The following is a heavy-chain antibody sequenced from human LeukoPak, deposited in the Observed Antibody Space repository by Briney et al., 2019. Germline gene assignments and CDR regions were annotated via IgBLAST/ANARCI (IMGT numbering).Heavy chain of an antibody. J-gene: IGHJ6*03. V-gene: IGHV3-23*01. D-gene: IGHD1-26*01. CDR3: AKGYGWEASYYYYYMDV. Sequence: PGGSLRLSCAASGFTFSSFAMSWVRQAPGKGLEWVSAISGSGGSTYYADSVKGRFTITRDNSKNTLSLQMNSLRAEDTAVYCCAKGYGWEASYYYYYMDVWGKGTTVTISS. CDR2: ISGSGGST. CDR1: GFTFSSFA.